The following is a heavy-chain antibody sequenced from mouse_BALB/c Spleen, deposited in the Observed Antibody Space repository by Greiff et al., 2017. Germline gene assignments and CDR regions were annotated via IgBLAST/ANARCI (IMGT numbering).Heavy chain of an antibody. V-gene: IGHV1S29*02. D-gene: IGHD1-2*01. CDR1: GYSFTSYY. CDR3: ARSLLLRLLFAY. J-gene: IGHJ3*01. CDR2: IDPFNGGT. Sequence: VQLQQSGPELVKPGASVKISCKASGYSFTSYYMHWVKQSHGKSLEWIGYIDPFNGGTSYNQKFKGKATLTVDKSSSTAYMHLSSLTSEDSAVYYCARSLLLRLLFAYWGQGTLVTVSA.